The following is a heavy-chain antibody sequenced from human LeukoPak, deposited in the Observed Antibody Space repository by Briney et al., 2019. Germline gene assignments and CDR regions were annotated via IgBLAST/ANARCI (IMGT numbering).Heavy chain of an antibody. V-gene: IGHV1-46*01. CDR1: GYSFTNYY. CDR2: INPSGGST. CDR3: ARYQGLTGYFDY. Sequence: GASVKVSCKTSGYSFTNYYMHWVRQAPGQGLEWMGIINPSGGSTNYAQKFQGRVTMTRDTSTSTVYMELSSLRSEATAVYYCARYQGLTGYFDYWGQGTLVTVSS. D-gene: IGHD3-9*01. J-gene: IGHJ4*02.